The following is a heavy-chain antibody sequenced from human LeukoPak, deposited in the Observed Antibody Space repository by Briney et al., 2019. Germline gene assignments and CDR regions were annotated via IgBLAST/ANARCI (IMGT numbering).Heavy chain of an antibody. J-gene: IGHJ4*02. Sequence: ASVKVSCKASGYTFTGYYMHWVRQAPGQGLEWMGWINPNSGGTNYAQKFQGRVTMTRDTSIGTAYMELSRLRSDDTAVYYCARGTYYDILTGYLDYWGQGTLVTVSS. CDR3: ARGTYYDILTGYLDY. V-gene: IGHV1-2*02. D-gene: IGHD3-9*01. CDR1: GYTFTGYY. CDR2: INPNSGGT.